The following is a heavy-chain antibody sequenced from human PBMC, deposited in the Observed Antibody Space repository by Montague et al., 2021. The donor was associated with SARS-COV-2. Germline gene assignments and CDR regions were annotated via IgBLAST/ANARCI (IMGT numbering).Heavy chain of an antibody. J-gene: IGHJ6*02. Sequence: QSGVEVKKPGESLRISCKGSGYSFTSYWISWVRQMPGKGLEWMGRIDPSDSYTNYSPSFQGHVTISADKSISTAYLQWSSLKASDTAMYYCARLRFLEWLHIPRGYYGMDVWGQGTTVTVSS. CDR1: GYSFTSYW. D-gene: IGHD3-3*01. CDR2: IDPSDSYT. V-gene: IGHV5-10-1*01. CDR3: ARLRFLEWLHIPRGYYGMDV.